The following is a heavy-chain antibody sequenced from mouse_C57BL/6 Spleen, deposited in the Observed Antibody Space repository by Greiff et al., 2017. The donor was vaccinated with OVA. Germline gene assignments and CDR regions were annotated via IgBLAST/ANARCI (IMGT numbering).Heavy chain of an antibody. CDR1: GYTFTSYW. CDR3: ARDWDGRFAY. J-gene: IGHJ3*01. V-gene: IGHV1-59*01. CDR2: IDPSDSYT. Sequence: QVQLQQPGAELVRPGTSVKLSCKASGYTFTSYWMHWVKQRPGQGLEWIGVIDPSDSYTTYNQKFKGKATLTVDTSSSTAYMQLSSLTSEDSAVYYCARDWDGRFAYWGQGTLVTVSA. D-gene: IGHD4-1*01.